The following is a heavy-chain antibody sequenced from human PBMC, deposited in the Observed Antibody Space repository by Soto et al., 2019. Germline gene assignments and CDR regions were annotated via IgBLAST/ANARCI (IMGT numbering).Heavy chain of an antibody. CDR3: ARSFGVAAAGPFDY. D-gene: IGHD6-13*01. CDR1: GDSVSSNSAA. V-gene: IGHV6-1*01. J-gene: IGHJ4*02. Sequence: PSQTLSLTCAISGDSVSSNSAAWNWIRQSPSRGLEWLGRTYYRSKWYNDYAVSVKSRITINPDTSKNQFSLKLSSVTAADTAVYYCARSFGVAAAGPFDYWGQGTLVTVSS. CDR2: TYYRSKWYN.